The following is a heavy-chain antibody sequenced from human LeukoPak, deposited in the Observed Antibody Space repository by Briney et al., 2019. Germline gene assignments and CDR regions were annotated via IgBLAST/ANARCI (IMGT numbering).Heavy chain of an antibody. CDR2: ISGSGGST. CDR3: AKDRWQQLVHYFDY. V-gene: IGHV3-23*01. Sequence: GGSLRLSCAASGFTFSSYAMSWVRQAPGRGLEWVSAISGSGGSTYYADSVKGRFTISRDNSKNTLYLQMNSLRAEDTAVYYCAKDRWQQLVHYFDYWGQGTLVTVSS. J-gene: IGHJ4*02. CDR1: GFTFSSYA. D-gene: IGHD6-13*01.